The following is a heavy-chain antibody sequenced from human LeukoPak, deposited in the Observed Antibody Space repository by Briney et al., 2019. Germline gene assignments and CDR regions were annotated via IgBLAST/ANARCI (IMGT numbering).Heavy chain of an antibody. V-gene: IGHV4-34*01. J-gene: IGHJ4*02. D-gene: IGHD2-15*01. CDR1: GGSFSDYY. CDR3: ARDLVAAPSE. Sequence: PSETLSLTCAVFGGSFSDYYWSWIRQSPGMGLEWIGEINHSGSTNYNPSLKSRVTISIDTSKNQFSPRLSSVTAADTAMYYCARDLVAAPSEWGQGTLVTVSS. CDR2: INHSGST.